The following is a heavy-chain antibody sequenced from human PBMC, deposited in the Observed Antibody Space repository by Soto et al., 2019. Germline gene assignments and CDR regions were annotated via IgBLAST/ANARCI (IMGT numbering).Heavy chain of an antibody. Sequence: QVQLVQSGAEVKKPGASVKVSCKASGYTFTSSAMHWVRQAPGQRLEWMGWINAGNGKTKYSQKFQGRVTITRDTSASTAYMELSSLRSEDTALYYCARDLPPIDYRGQGTLVTVAS. CDR1: GYTFTSSA. CDR2: INAGNGKT. CDR3: ARDLPPIDY. V-gene: IGHV1-3*01. J-gene: IGHJ4*02.